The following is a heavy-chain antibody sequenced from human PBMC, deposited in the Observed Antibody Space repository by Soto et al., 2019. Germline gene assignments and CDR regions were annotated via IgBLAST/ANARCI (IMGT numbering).Heavy chain of an antibody. CDR2: IWYDEIST. CDR1: GFTFSSYA. J-gene: IGHJ4*02. CDR3: AREGYSGALIDY. D-gene: IGHD1-26*01. Sequence: QVQLVESGGGVFQPGRSLRLSCAASGFTFSSYAMHWVRQAPGKGLEWVAIIWYDEISTYYADSVKGRFTISRDNSKNPLSLQVNSLRNEDTAVYYWAREGYSGALIDYWGQGTLVTVCS. V-gene: IGHV3-33*01.